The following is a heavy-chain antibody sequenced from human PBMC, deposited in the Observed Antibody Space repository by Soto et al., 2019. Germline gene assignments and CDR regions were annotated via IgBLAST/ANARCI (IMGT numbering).Heavy chain of an antibody. Sequence: ASVKVSCKASGYTFTSYGIGWVRQAPGQGLEWMGWISAYNGNTNYAQKLQGRVTMTTDTSTSTAYMELRSLRSDDTAVYYCAIIVTRITIFGVVIIGAFDIWGQGTMVTVSS. J-gene: IGHJ3*02. V-gene: IGHV1-18*01. CDR2: ISAYNGNT. D-gene: IGHD3-3*01. CDR3: AIIVTRITIFGVVIIGAFDI. CDR1: GYTFTSYG.